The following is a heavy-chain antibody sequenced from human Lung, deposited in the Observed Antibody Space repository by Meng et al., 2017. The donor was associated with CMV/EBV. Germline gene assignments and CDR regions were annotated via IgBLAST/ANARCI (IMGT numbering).Heavy chain of an antibody. CDR1: GYAFTGYY. V-gene: IGHV1-2*04. CDR3: ARGRYELIWGLFDP. D-gene: IGHD1-1*01. J-gene: IGHJ5*02. Sequence: LVQPGGEVRKPGASVQVLCKASGYAFTGYYIQWVRQAPGQGREWMGWINPNTGGTKYAPKFQGWVTLTRDTSISTAYMELSRLRSDDTAVYYCARGRYELIWGLFDPWGQGTLVTVSS. CDR2: INPNTGGT.